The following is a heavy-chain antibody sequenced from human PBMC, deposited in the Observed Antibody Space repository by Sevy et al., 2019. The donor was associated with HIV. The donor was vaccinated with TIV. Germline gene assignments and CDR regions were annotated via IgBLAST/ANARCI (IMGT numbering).Heavy chain of an antibody. CDR2: MSYDGSYK. J-gene: IGHJ5*02. V-gene: IGHV3-30*03. CDR3: ARDYNSGWRKFNLFDP. CDR1: GFTFSSHG. D-gene: IGHD6-19*01. Sequence: GGSLRLSCAASGFTFSSHGMHWVRQAPGKGLEWVAVMSYDGSYKSYGDSVKGRFTISRDDSKNTLYLQMNSLRPEDTAVYYCARDYNSGWRKFNLFDPWGQGTLVTVSS.